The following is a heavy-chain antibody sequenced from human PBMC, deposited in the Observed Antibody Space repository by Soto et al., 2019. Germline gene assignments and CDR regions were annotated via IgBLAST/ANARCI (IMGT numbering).Heavy chain of an antibody. CDR2: IFDSGIT. J-gene: IGHJ5*02. Sequence: SETLSLTCTVSGGSIRSSLYYWSWIRQPPGKGLEWIGYIFDSGITHYSPSLKSRVAMSVDTSKNQFSLNLTSVTAADTAVYFCASQFCSGGACFNWFDPWGHETLFTVSS. D-gene: IGHD2-21*02. CDR3: ASQFCSGGACFNWFDP. CDR1: GGSIRSSLYY. V-gene: IGHV4-30-4*01.